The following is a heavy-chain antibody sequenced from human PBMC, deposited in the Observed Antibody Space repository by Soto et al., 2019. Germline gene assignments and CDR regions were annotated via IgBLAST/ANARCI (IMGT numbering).Heavy chain of an antibody. V-gene: IGHV4-4*02. CDR1: GGSFTSNNW. D-gene: IGHD1-7*01. Sequence: SETLSLTCAVSGGSFTSNNWWTWVRQPPGQGLEWIGEIYRTGSTNYNPSLKSRVTISLDKSENQFSLKVTSLTTADTAVYYCASRDPGTSVDYWGQGTLVTVSS. CDR3: ASRDPGTSVDY. J-gene: IGHJ4*02. CDR2: IYRTGST.